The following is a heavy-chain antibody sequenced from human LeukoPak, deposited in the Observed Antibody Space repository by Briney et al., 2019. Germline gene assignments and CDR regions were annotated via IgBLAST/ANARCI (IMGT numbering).Heavy chain of an antibody. J-gene: IGHJ4*02. V-gene: IGHV3-15*04. CDR1: GLIFSDAW. CDR2: IANKINSERK. CDR3: TTEGQLVESSGFDF. D-gene: IGHD6-13*01. Sequence: GGSLRLSCAASGLIFSDAWMGWVRQAPGKGLEWVGRIANKINSERKDYAAPVRGRFSISRDDSENTLYLQMNGLQTEDTGVYYCTTEGQLVESSGFDFWGRGTPVTVSS.